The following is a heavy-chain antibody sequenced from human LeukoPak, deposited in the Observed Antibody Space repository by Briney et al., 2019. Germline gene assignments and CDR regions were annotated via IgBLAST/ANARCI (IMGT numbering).Heavy chain of an antibody. CDR1: GGSISSSSYY. D-gene: IGHD2-8*01. Sequence: SETLSLTCTVSGGSISSSSYYWGWIRQPPGKGLEWIGSIYYSGSTYYNPSLKSRVTISVDTSKNQFSLKLSSVTAADTAVYYCACTNFDPYAFDIWGQGTMVTVSS. J-gene: IGHJ3*02. CDR2: IYYSGST. V-gene: IGHV4-39*07. CDR3: ACTNFDPYAFDI.